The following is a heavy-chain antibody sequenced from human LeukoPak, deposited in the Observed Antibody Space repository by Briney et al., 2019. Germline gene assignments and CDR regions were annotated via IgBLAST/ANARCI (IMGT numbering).Heavy chain of an antibody. V-gene: IGHV1-69*06. CDR1: GGTFSSYA. CDR3: ARRGLDYGDPSFDY. Sequence: EASVKVSCKASGGTFSSYAISWVRQAPGQGLEWMGGIIPIFGTANYAQKFQGRVTITADKSTSTAYMELSSLRSEDTAVYYCARRGLDYGDPSFDYWGQGTLVTVSS. J-gene: IGHJ4*02. D-gene: IGHD4-17*01. CDR2: IIPIFGTA.